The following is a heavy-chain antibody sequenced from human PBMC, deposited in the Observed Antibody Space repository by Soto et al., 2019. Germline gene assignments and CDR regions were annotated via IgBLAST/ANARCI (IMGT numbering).Heavy chain of an antibody. CDR1: RYSSTSYW. CDR3: ARHGVMFGVANYCHGGKDV. J-gene: IGHJ6*01. CDR2: IYPGDSVT. D-gene: IGHD3-3*01. Sequence: PGESLKISCKGRRYSSTSYWIGWVPQMPVKRLDWMGIIYPGDSVTRYRPSFQGQVTISNRKSTSTAYLQWTTLKASDNAMYYCARHGVMFGVANYCHGGKDVWRQGHTVIFS. V-gene: IGHV5-51*01.